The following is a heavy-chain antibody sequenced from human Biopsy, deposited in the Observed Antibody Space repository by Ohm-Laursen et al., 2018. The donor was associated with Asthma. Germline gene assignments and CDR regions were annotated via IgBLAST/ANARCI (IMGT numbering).Heavy chain of an antibody. V-gene: IGHV1-69*05. J-gene: IGHJ6*02. CDR3: ARCQVGYSSGWSLLLKKIYYSGMDV. Sequence: SSVKVSCKAPGGTFSHFAISWVRQAPGQGLEWLGGIMTVVGKTNYAQKFQGRVTITTDESTSTAYMEVTSLRSEDTAMYYCARCQVGYSSGWSLLLKKIYYSGMDVWGQGTAVTVSS. CDR2: IMTVVGKT. D-gene: IGHD6-19*01. CDR1: GGTFSHFA.